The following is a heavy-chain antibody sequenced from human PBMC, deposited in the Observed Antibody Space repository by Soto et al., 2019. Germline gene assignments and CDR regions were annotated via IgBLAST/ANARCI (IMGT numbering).Heavy chain of an antibody. J-gene: IGHJ1*01. CDR1: GGSISSYY. CDR2: IYYSGST. CDR3: ARSRAGDYEYFQH. Sequence: SETLSLTCTVSGGSISSYYWSWIRQPPGKGLEWIGYIYYSGSTNYNPSLKSRVTISVDTSKNQFSLKLSSVTAADTAVYYCARSRAGDYEYFQHWGQGTLVTVSS. V-gene: IGHV4-59*01. D-gene: IGHD4-17*01.